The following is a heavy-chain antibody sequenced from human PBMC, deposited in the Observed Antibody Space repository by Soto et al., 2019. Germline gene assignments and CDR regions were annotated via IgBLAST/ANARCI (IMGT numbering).Heavy chain of an antibody. CDR2: IIPIIGTA. CDR1: GGTFNNYA. Sequence: QVQLVQSGAEVKKPGSSVKVSCKASGGTFNNYAISGVRQAPGQGLEWMGGIIPIIGTADYAHKFQGRLAISADESTGTTFMELSSLRSEDTALYYCARGGVDVVATSAFDYWGQGPLVTVSS. CDR3: ARGGVDVVATSAFDY. V-gene: IGHV1-69*01. D-gene: IGHD5-12*01. J-gene: IGHJ4*02.